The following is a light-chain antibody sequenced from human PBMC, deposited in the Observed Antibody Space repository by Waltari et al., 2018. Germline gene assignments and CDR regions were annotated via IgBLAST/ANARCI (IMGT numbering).Light chain of an antibody. Sequence: IQMTQSPSTLSASVGDTVTITCRASQTVSAWLAWYQQKPGNAPKLLVYKASNLKSGVPSRFSGSGSGTEFTLTINSLQPDDFATYYCQHYNNYSGTFGQGTRVELK. CDR2: KAS. CDR3: QHYNNYSGT. CDR1: QTVSAW. J-gene: IGKJ1*01. V-gene: IGKV1-5*03.